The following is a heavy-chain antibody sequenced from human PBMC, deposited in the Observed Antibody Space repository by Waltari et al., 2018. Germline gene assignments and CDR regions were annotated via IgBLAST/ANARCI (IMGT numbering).Heavy chain of an antibody. CDR1: GYSISSGYY. CDR2: IYHSGST. Sequence: QVQLQESGPGLVKPSETLSLTCAVSGYSISSGYYWGWIRQPPGKGLEWIGSIYHSGSTYYNPSLKSRVTISVDTSKNQFSLKLSSVTAADTAVYYCASSSGWYDAVDYWGQGTLVTVSS. D-gene: IGHD6-19*01. J-gene: IGHJ4*02. V-gene: IGHV4-38-2*01. CDR3: ASSSGWYDAVDY.